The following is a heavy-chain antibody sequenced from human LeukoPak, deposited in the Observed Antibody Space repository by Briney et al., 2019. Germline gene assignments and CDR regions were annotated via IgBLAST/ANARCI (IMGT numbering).Heavy chain of an antibody. CDR1: GGTFSSYA. J-gene: IGHJ4*02. Sequence: SVKVSCKASGGTFSSYAISWVRQAPGQGLEWMGGIIPIFGTANYAQKFQGRVTITTDESTSTAYMELSSLRSEGTAVYYCGVLITGTTPDYWGQGTLVTVSS. D-gene: IGHD1-14*01. CDR3: GVLITGTTPDY. V-gene: IGHV1-69*05. CDR2: IIPIFGTA.